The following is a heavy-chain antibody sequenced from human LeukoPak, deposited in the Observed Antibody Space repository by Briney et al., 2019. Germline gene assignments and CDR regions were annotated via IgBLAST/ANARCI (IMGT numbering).Heavy chain of an antibody. D-gene: IGHD4-17*01. J-gene: IGHJ4*02. CDR2: INAGNGNT. Sequence: ASVKVSCKASGYTFTSYAMHWVRQAPGQRLEWMGWINAGNGNTKYSQEFQGRVTITRDTSASTAYMELSSLRSEDMAVYYCARGTPNYGDLHFDYWGQGTLVTVSS. CDR3: ARGTPNYGDLHFDY. CDR1: GYTFTSYA. V-gene: IGHV1-3*03.